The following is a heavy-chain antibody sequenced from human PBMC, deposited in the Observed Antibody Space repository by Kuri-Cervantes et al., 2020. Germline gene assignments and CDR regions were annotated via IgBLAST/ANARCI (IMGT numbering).Heavy chain of an antibody. CDR1: GFTFSSYA. J-gene: IGHJ6*02. CDR2: ISGSGGST. Sequence: GESLKISCAASGFTFSSYAMSWVRQAPGKGLEWVSAISGSGGSTYYADSVKGRFTISRDNSKNTLYLQMNSLRAEDTAVYYCARDPIPTYYYGMDVWGQGTTVTVSS. CDR3: ARDPIPTYYYGMDV. D-gene: IGHD2-2*02. V-gene: IGHV3-23*01.